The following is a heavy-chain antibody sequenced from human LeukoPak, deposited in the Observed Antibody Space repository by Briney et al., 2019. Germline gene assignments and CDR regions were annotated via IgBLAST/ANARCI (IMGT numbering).Heavy chain of an antibody. CDR3: ARQRFLEWYFDY. J-gene: IGHJ4*02. D-gene: IGHD3-3*01. CDR2: IYYSGST. Sequence: SETLSLTCTVSGGSISSDHWSWIRQPPGKGLQWIGYIYYSGSTNYNPSLKSRVTISVDTSKNQFSLKLSSVTAADTAVYYCARQRFLEWYFDYWGQGTLVTVSS. CDR1: GGSISSDH. V-gene: IGHV4-59*08.